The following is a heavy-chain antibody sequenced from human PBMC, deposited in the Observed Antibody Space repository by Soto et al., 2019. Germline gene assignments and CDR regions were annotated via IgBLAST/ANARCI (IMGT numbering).Heavy chain of an antibody. CDR2: IVVGSGNT. V-gene: IGHV1-58*01. Sequence: GASVKGSCKASGFTFTSSAVQWVRQARGQRLEWIGWIVVGSGNTNYAQKFQERVTITRDMSTSTAYMELSSLRSEDTAVYYCAADSTAYYDFWSGYYQFDYWGQGTLVTVSS. CDR3: AADSTAYYDFWSGYYQFDY. D-gene: IGHD3-3*01. CDR1: GFTFTSSA. J-gene: IGHJ4*02.